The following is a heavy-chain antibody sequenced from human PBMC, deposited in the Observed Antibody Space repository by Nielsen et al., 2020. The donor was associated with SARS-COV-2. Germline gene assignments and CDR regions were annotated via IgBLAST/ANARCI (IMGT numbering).Heavy chain of an antibody. J-gene: IGHJ3*01. CDR1: GFTFSSLW. Sequence: GVSLKISCAASGFTFSSLWMSWVRQVPGKGLEWVADIKPDGSEKFYVDSVKGRFTISRDNAKNSMSLQMNSLRVEDTAVYYCARDWSRAFDVWGQGTMVTVSS. V-gene: IGHV3-7*01. CDR2: IKPDGSEK. CDR3: ARDWSRAFDV.